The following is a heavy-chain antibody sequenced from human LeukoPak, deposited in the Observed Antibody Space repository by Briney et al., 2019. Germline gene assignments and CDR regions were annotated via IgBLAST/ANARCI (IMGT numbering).Heavy chain of an antibody. D-gene: IGHD3-3*01. CDR1: GGSISSGSYY. Sequence: SETLSLTCTVSGGSISSGSYYWSWIRQPAGKGLEWIGRIYTSGSTNYNPSLKSRVTISVDTSNNQFSLKLSSVTAADTAVYYCARITIFGAYYFDYWGQGTLVTVSS. V-gene: IGHV4-61*02. CDR2: IYTSGST. CDR3: ARITIFGAYYFDY. J-gene: IGHJ4*02.